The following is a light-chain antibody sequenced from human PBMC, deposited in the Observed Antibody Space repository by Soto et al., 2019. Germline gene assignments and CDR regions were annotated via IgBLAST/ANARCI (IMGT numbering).Light chain of an antibody. CDR3: NSYTTSTTQV. V-gene: IGLV2-14*01. CDR2: DVS. J-gene: IGLJ1*01. CDR1: NSDVGGYDY. Sequence: QSALTQPASVSGSPGQSITISCTGTNSDVGGYDYVSWYQQHPGKAPKLMIFDVSSRPSGVSNRFSGSKSGNTASLTISGLQPEDEADYYCNSYTTSTTQVFGTGTKVTVL.